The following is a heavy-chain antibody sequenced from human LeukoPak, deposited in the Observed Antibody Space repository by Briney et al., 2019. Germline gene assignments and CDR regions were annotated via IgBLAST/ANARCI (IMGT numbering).Heavy chain of an antibody. CDR1: GGTFSSYA. D-gene: IGHD1-26*01. CDR2: IIPIFGTA. CDR3: SRRILTYSGSCCDFQH. J-gene: IGHJ1*01. V-gene: IGHV1-69*05. Sequence: ASVKVSCKASGGTFSSYAISWVRQAPGQGLQWMGRIIPIFGTANYAQKFQGRVTITTDESTSTAYMELSSLRSEDTAVYYCSRRILTYSGSCCDFQHWGQGTLLTVSS.